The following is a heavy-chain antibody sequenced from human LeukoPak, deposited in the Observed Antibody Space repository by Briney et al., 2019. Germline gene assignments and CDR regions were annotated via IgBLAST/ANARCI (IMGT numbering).Heavy chain of an antibody. V-gene: IGHV3-53*01. CDR1: GLTVSSNY. CDR2: IYSGGST. CDR3: ASGSGSYRTPYYYMDV. J-gene: IGHJ6*03. Sequence: PGGSLRLSCAASGLTVSSNYMSWVRQAPGKGLEWGSVIYSGGSTYYADSVKGRFTISRDNSKSTLYLQMNSLRAEDTAVYYCASGSGSYRTPYYYMDVWGTGTTVTVSS. D-gene: IGHD3-10*01.